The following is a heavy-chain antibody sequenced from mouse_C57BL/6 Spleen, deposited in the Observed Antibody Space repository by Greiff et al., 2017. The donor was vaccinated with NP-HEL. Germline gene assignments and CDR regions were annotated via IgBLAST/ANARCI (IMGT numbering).Heavy chain of an antibody. Sequence: EVQLQQSGPELVKPGASVKISCKASGYTFTDYYMNWVKQSHGKSLEWIGDINPNNGGTSYNQKFKGKATLTVDKSSSTAYMELRSLTSEDSAVYYCARGGLLDYFDYWGQGTTLTVSS. J-gene: IGHJ2*01. V-gene: IGHV1-26*01. D-gene: IGHD2-1*01. CDR3: ARGGLLDYFDY. CDR1: GYTFTDYY. CDR2: INPNNGGT.